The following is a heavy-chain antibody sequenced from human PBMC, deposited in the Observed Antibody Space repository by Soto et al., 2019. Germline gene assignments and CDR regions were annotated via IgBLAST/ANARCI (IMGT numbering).Heavy chain of an antibody. CDR1: GGSISSYY. V-gene: IGHV4-59*01. CDR2: IYYSGST. CDR3: ARGRVKSSGWPNGDAFDI. D-gene: IGHD6-19*01. J-gene: IGHJ3*02. Sequence: SETLSLTCTVSGGSISSYYWSWIRQPPGKGLEWIGYIYYSGSTNYNPSLKSRVTISVDTSKNQFSPKLSSVTAADTAVYYCARGRVKSSGWPNGDAFDIWGQGTMVTVSS.